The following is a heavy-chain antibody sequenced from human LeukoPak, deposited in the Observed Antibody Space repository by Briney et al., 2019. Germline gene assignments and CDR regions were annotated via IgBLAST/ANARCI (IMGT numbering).Heavy chain of an antibody. V-gene: IGHV3-7*04. D-gene: IGHD1-1*01. J-gene: IGHJ4*02. CDR1: GFTFSNYW. CDR3: ARGDDFSGDH. CDR2: IHPEGNEK. Sequence: VQPGGSLRLSCAASGFTFSNYWMYWVRQAPGRGLEWVANIHPEGNEKYHVESVKGRFTISRDNAKNSLFLQMNGLRVEDTAVYYCARGDDFSGDHWGQGILVTVSS.